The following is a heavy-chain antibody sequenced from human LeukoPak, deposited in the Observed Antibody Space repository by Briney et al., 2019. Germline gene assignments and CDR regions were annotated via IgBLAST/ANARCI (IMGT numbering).Heavy chain of an antibody. CDR1: GYTFTSYD. CDR3: ASPSGWFGYGDYHDAFDI. V-gene: IGHV1-8*01. CDR2: MNPNSGNT. Sequence: ASVKVSCKASGYTFTSYDINWVRQATGQGLEWMGWMNPNSGNTGYAQKFQGRVTMTRSTSISTAYMELSSLRSEDTAVYYCASPSGWFGYGDYHDAFDIWGQGTMVTVSS. D-gene: IGHD4-17*01. J-gene: IGHJ3*02.